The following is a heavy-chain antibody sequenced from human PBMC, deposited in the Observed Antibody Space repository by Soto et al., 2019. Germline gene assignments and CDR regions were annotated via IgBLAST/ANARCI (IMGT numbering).Heavy chain of an antibody. V-gene: IGHV3-23*01. D-gene: IGHD2-2*01. CDR3: SKGGDRISTRWYGEGFEA. Sequence: GGSLRLSCAASGFTFSSYAMSWVRQAPGKGLEWVSAISGSGGSTYYADSVKGRFTISRDNSKNTLYLQMNSLRAEDTAVYYCSKGGDRISTRWYGEGFEAWGQGTLVTVSS. CDR2: ISGSGGST. CDR1: GFTFSSYA. J-gene: IGHJ5*02.